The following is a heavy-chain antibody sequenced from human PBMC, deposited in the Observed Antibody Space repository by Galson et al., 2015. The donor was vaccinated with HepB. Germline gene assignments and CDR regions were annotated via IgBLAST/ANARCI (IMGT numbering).Heavy chain of an antibody. Sequence: SVKVSCKASGVTFRSYSIIWVRQAPGQGLEWMGGIIPVFGVPTYAQTFRGRVSITADMSTSTAYMELSSLRSEDTAVYYCARVKIQGLSHVYGIDVWGQGTTVTVSS. J-gene: IGHJ6*02. CDR2: IIPVFGVP. D-gene: IGHD1-1*01. CDR1: GVTFRSYS. CDR3: ARVKIQGLSHVYGIDV. V-gene: IGHV1-69*10.